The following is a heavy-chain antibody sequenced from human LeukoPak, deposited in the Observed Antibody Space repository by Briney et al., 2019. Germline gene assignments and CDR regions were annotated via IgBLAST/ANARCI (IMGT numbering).Heavy chain of an antibody. CDR1: GLTFSDYH. J-gene: IGHJ4*02. V-gene: IGHV3-11*01. D-gene: IGHD3-3*01. CDR3: ATVHFGYFTF. Sequence: PGGSLRLSCAASGLTFSDYHMSWIRQAPGKGLEWVSHISDNGRTKYYANSVQGRFTVSRDNAKNSLYLQMNSLRADGTAVYYCATVHFGYFTFWGQGTLVPVSS. CDR2: ISDNGRTK.